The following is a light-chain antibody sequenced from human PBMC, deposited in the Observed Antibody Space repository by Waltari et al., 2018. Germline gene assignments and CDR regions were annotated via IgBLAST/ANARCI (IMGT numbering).Light chain of an antibody. J-gene: IGLJ2*01. CDR2: ESH. Sequence: QSVLTQPPSVSAAPGQKVTISCSGSSSNIGKTYVSWYQHLPGTAPKLLIYESHKRPSGMPDRFSGSNSGTTATLGITGLQTGDEADYYCGTWDSSLNVELIGGGTKLTVL. CDR3: GTWDSSLNVEL. CDR1: SSNIGKTY. V-gene: IGLV1-51*01.